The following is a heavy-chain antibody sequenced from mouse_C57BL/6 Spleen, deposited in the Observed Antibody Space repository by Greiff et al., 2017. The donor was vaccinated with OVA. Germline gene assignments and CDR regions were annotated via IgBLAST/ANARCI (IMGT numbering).Heavy chain of an antibody. CDR3: ARWSDYDGFAY. Sequence: VQLQQSGPELVKPGASVKISCKASGYAFSSSWMNWVKQRPGKGLEWIGRIYPGDGDTNYNGKFKGKATLTADKSSSTAYMQLSSLTSEDSAVYFCARWSDYDGFAYWGQGTMVTVSA. J-gene: IGHJ3*01. CDR1: GYAFSSSW. D-gene: IGHD2-4*01. CDR2: IYPGDGDT. V-gene: IGHV1-82*01.